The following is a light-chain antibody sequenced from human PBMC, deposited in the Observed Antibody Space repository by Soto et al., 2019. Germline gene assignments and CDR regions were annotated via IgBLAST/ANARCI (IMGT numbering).Light chain of an antibody. CDR3: QQYGSSPWT. J-gene: IGKJ1*01. CDR2: GAS. V-gene: IGKV3-20*01. CDR1: QSVSSNY. Sequence: EVVLTQSPGTLSLSPGERATLSCRASQSVSSNYLAWCQQKPGQAPRLRIYGASSRATGIPDRFSGSGSGTDFTLTISRLEPEDFAVYYCQQYGSSPWTFGQGTKVEIK.